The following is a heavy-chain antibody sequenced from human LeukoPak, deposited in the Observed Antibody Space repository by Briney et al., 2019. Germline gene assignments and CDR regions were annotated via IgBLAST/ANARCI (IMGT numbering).Heavy chain of an antibody. CDR2: IYYSGST. D-gene: IGHD5-12*01. CDR1: GGSISSNSYY. J-gene: IGHJ4*02. V-gene: IGHV4-39*01. CDR3: ARGWLRPYTYYFDY. Sequence: PSETLSLTCTVSGGSISSNSYYWGWIRQPPGKGLEWIGSIYYSGSTYYNPSLRSRVTISVDTSKNQFSLKLSSVTAADTTVYYCARGWLRPYTYYFDYWGQGTLVTVSS.